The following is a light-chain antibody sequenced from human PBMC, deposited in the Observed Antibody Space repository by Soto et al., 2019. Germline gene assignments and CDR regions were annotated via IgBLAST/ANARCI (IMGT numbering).Light chain of an antibody. CDR3: CSYAGSYIPYV. CDR2: DVS. J-gene: IGLJ1*01. CDR1: SSDVGGYNY. V-gene: IGLV2-11*01. Sequence: QSALTQPRSVSGSPGQSVTISCTGTSSDVGGYNYVSWYQQHPGKAPKLMIYDVSKRPSGVPDRFSGSKSGNTASLTISGLQAEDEADYYCCSYAGSYIPYVFGTLTKVTVL.